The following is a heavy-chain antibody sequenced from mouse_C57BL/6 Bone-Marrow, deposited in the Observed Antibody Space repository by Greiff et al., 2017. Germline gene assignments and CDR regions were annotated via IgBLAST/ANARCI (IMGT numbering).Heavy chain of an antibody. CDR2: ISDGGSYT. CDR3: ARDYYGSSFAY. CDR1: GFTFSSYA. J-gene: IGHJ3*01. D-gene: IGHD1-1*01. Sequence: EVMLVESGGGLVKPGGSLKLSCAASGFTFSSYAMSWVRQTPEKRLAWVATISDGGSYTYYPDNVKGRFTISRDNAKNNLYLQMSHLKSEDTAMYYCARDYYGSSFAYGGQGTLVTVSA. V-gene: IGHV5-4*01.